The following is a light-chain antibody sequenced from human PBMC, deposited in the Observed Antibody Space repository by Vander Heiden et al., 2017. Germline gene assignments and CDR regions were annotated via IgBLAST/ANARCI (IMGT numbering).Light chain of an antibody. J-gene: IGKJ3*01. CDR1: QSVSTRY. V-gene: IGKV3-20*01. CDR2: GAS. Sequence: EIVLTQSPGPLSLSPGERATLSCRASQSVSTRYLAWDKQKPGQAPRLLIYGASSRATGIPDRFSGSGSGTDFTLTISRLEPEEFAVYYCQQYVIVPPRFTFGHGTKVDIK. CDR3: QQYVIVPPRFT.